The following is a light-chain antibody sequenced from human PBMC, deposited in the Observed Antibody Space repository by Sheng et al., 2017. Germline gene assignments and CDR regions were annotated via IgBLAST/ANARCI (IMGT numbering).Light chain of an antibody. V-gene: IGKV1-39*01. Sequence: DIQMTQSPSSLSASVGDRVTITCRASQNINKYLNWYQEKPGKAPKVLIYGVSTLQSGVPSRFSGSGSGSDFTLTIYSLQPEDFATYYCQQTYSIPRTFGQGPKVEIK. CDR1: QNINKY. CDR3: QQTYSIPRT. CDR2: GVS. J-gene: IGKJ1*01.